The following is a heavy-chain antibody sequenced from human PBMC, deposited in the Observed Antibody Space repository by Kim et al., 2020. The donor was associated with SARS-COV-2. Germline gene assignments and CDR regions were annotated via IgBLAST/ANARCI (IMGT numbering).Heavy chain of an antibody. CDR1: GFTFSYYY. CDR2: INQGGTD. D-gene: IGHD3-3*01. CDR3: ARWSEGFEY. J-gene: IGHJ4*02. Sequence: GGSLRLSCAASGFTFSYYYMSWVRQAPGKGLEWVANINQGGTDNYEEAAMGRFTISRDNARNTLYLQMNSLRAADTAAYYCARWSEGFEYWCRGTLVNVS. V-gene: IGHV3-7*03.